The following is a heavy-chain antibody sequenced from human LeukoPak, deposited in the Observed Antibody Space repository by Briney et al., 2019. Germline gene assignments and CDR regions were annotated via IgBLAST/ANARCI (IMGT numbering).Heavy chain of an antibody. CDR2: INHSGST. J-gene: IGHJ4*02. D-gene: IGHD2-15*01. Sequence: GSLRLSCAASGFTFSSYAMSWVRQPPGKGLEWIGEINHSGSTNYNPSLKSRVTISVDTSKNQFSLKLSSVTAADTAVYYCARAGRAYCSGGSCYSRAIVALDYWGQGTLVTVSS. CDR3: ARAGRAYCSGGSCYSRAIVALDY. V-gene: IGHV4-34*01. CDR1: GFTFSSYA.